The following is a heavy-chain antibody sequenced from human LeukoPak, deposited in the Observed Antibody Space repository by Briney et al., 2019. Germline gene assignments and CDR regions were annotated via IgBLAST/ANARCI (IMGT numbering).Heavy chain of an antibody. V-gene: IGHV3-74*01. CDR2: TNYDGSYT. CDR1: RFTLSSYW. Sequence: GVSLRLSCVASRFTLSSYWMNWVRHAPGKGLVWVARTNYDGSYTDYADSVKGRFIISRDNSKNTLYLQMNSLRAEDTAVYYCAKRTKDIVVVPAAIRGYYYYYMDVWGKGTTVTVSS. J-gene: IGHJ6*03. D-gene: IGHD2-2*02. CDR3: AKRTKDIVVVPAAIRGYYYYYMDV.